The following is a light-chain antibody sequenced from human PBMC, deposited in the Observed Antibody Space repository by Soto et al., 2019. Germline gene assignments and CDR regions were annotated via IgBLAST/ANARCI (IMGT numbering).Light chain of an antibody. V-gene: IGKV1-39*01. J-gene: IGKJ5*01. Sequence: DIQMIQSPSSLSASVGSRCTITCRAIQSISTYLNWYQKKPGKAPNLLIYDASRLQSGVPSRFSGSGGGTDCTLSISSVQPEDFETYFCQQSYMDPITFGQGTRLEIK. CDR1: QSISTY. CDR3: QQSYMDPIT. CDR2: DAS.